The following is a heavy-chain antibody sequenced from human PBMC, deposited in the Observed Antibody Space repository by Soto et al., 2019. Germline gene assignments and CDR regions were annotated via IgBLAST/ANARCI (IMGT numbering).Heavy chain of an antibody. CDR2: INHSGST. V-gene: IGHV4-34*01. CDR1: GGSFSGYY. CDR3: ARAQEIPHVTLRADWFDP. J-gene: IGHJ5*02. D-gene: IGHD3-16*01. Sequence: SETLSLTCAVYGGSFSGYYWSWIRQPPGKGLEWIGEINHSGSTNYNPSLKSRVTISVDTSKNQFSLKLSSVTAADTAVYYCARAQEIPHVTLRADWFDPWGQGTLVTVSS.